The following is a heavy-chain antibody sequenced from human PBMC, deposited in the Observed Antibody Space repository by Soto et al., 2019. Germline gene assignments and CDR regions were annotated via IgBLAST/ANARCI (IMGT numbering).Heavy chain of an antibody. J-gene: IGHJ6*02. CDR2: INHSGST. V-gene: IGHV4-34*01. CDR3: AREGGYYYGSGSYYSPSYYGMDV. D-gene: IGHD3-10*01. Sequence: QALTCAVYGGSFSGYYWSGIRQPPGKGLEWIGEINHSGSTNYNPSLKSRVTISVDTSRNQFSLKLSSVTAADTAVYYCAREGGYYYGSGSYYSPSYYGMDVWGQGTTVTVS. CDR1: GGSFSGYY.